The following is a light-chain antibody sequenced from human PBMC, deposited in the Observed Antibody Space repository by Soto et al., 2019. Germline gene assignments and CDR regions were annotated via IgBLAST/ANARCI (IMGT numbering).Light chain of an antibody. CDR3: HQYCTIPRT. J-gene: IGKJ1*01. CDR1: QSVLLSSKIKNC. CDR2: WAS. Sequence: DIVVTQSPESLAVSLGERATINCKSTQSVLLSSKIKNCITWYQQKPGQPPKVLIYWASTRNSGVPDRFSGSGSGTDFTLTISSLQAEDVAVYYCHQYCTIPRTFGQGTKVEIK. V-gene: IGKV4-1*01.